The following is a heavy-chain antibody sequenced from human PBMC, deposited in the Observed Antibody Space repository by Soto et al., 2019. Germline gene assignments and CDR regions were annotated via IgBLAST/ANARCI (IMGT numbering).Heavy chain of an antibody. CDR3: TKGDSSGYFDPSAGYSTPDH. CDR2: ITTSDDIT. V-gene: IGHV3-23*01. CDR1: GFIFKDFA. D-gene: IGHD2-15*01. J-gene: IGHJ5*02. Sequence: EVQLFESGGGLVEPGESLRLSCAASGFIFKDFAMSWVRQATGKGLVWVSTITTSDDITYSADSVRGRFTISRDNSANTLFLQMSSLRGDDTATYYCTKGDSSGYFDPSAGYSTPDHWGQGTLVTVSS.